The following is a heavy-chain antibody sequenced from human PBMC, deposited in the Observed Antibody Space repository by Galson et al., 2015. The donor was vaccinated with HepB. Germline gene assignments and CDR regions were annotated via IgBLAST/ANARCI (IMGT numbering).Heavy chain of an antibody. CDR3: ARDSYSSGWFDY. Sequence: SLRLSCAASGFTFSSYGMHWVRQAPGKGLEWVAVIWYDGSNKYYADSVKGRFTISRDNSKNTLYLQMNSLRAEDTAVYYCARDSYSSGWFDYWGQGTLVTVSS. V-gene: IGHV3-33*01. CDR2: IWYDGSNK. D-gene: IGHD6-19*01. J-gene: IGHJ4*02. CDR1: GFTFSSYG.